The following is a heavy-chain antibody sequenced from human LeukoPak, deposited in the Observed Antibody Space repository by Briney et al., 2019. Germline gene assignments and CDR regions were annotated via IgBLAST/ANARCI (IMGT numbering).Heavy chain of an antibody. CDR1: GYSFTSYW. J-gene: IGHJ6*03. D-gene: IGHD2-8*01. V-gene: IGHV5-51*01. CDR3: ARNLPHCTNGVCYKRGYYYYYMDV. CDR2: IYPGDSDT. Sequence: GESLKISCKGSGYSFTSYWIGWVRQMPGKGLEWMGIIYPGDSDTRYSPSFQGQVTISADKSISTAYLQWSSLKASDTAMYYCARNLPHCTNGVCYKRGYYYYYMDVWGKGTTVTISS.